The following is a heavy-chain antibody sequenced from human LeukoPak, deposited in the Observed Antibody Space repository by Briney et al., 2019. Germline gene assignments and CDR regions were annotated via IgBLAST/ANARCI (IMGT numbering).Heavy chain of an antibody. CDR1: GFTFDDYG. CDR3: ARDYDYGDPSFDP. Sequence: GGSLRLSCAASGFTFDDYGMSWVRQAPGKGLEWVSGINWNGGSTGYADSVKGRFTISRDNAKNTLYLQMNSLRAEDTAVYYCARDYDYGDPSFDPWGQGTLVTVSS. CDR2: INWNGGST. J-gene: IGHJ5*02. V-gene: IGHV3-20*04. D-gene: IGHD4-17*01.